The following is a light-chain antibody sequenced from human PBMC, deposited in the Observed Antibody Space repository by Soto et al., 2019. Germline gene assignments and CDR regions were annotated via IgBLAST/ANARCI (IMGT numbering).Light chain of an antibody. CDR1: QSISMW. CDR2: EAS. J-gene: IGKJ2*01. CDR3: QQYNSLPYT. Sequence: DIQMTQSPSTLSASVGDRVTITCRASQSISMWLAWYQQKPGKAPKFLIYEASNLQSGVPSSFSGSGSGTEFTLTIGSLQHDDLAAYYCQQYNSLPYTFGHGTEVEIK. V-gene: IGKV1-5*03.